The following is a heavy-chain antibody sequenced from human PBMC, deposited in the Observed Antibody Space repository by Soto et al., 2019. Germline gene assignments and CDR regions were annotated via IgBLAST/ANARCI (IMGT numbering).Heavy chain of an antibody. D-gene: IGHD1-26*01. CDR3: ARDTDLRIVGATGFDY. CDR2: IWYDGSNK. V-gene: IGHV3-33*01. Sequence: QVQLVESGGGVVQPWRSLRLSCAASGFTFRSYGMHWVRQAPGKGLEWVAVIWYDGSNKYYADSVKGRFTISRDNSKNTLYLQMNSLRAEDTAVYYCARDTDLRIVGATGFDYWCQGTLVTVSS. CDR1: GFTFRSYG. J-gene: IGHJ4*02.